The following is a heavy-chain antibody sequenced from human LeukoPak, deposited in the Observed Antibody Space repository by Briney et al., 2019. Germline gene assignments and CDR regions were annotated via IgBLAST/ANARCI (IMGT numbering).Heavy chain of an antibody. CDR2: IRYDGSNK. D-gene: IGHD3-10*01. J-gene: IGHJ5*02. CDR1: GFTFSSYG. Sequence: GGSLRLSCAASGFTFSSYGMHWVRQAPGKGLEWVAFIRYDGSNKYYADSVKGRFTISRDNSKNTLYLQMNSLRAEDTAVYYCAKEPPYYYGSGNNWFDPWGQGTLVTVSS. V-gene: IGHV3-30*02. CDR3: AKEPPYYYGSGNNWFDP.